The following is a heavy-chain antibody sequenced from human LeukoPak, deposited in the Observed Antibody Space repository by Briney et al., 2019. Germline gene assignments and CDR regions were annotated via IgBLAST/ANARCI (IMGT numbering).Heavy chain of an antibody. Sequence: SETLSLTCAVYGVSFSGYYWSWLRQPPGKGLEWIGEINHSGSTNYNPSLKSRVTISVDKSKNQFSLKLSSVTAADTAVYYCARRPDSSGLNWFDPWGQGTLVTVSS. CDR1: GVSFSGYY. J-gene: IGHJ5*02. V-gene: IGHV4-34*01. CDR2: INHSGST. D-gene: IGHD6-19*01. CDR3: ARRPDSSGLNWFDP.